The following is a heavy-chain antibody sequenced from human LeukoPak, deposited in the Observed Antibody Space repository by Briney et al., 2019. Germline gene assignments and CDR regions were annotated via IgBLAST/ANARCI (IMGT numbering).Heavy chain of an antibody. CDR1: GFTFSSYV. D-gene: IGHD2-2*01. V-gene: IGHV3-23*01. CDR3: AKGRQYQLLTKPFDY. J-gene: IGHJ4*02. Sequence: GGSLRLSCAASGFTFSSYVMSWVLQAPGKGLEWVSSISGRGVGTFYADSVKGRFTISRDNSKNTLYLQMNSLRADDTAVYYCAKGRQYQLLTKPFDYWGQGTLVTVSS. CDR2: ISGRGVGT.